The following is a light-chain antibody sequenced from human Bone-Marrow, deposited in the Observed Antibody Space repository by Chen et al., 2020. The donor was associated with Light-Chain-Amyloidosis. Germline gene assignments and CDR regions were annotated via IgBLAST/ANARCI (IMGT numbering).Light chain of an antibody. CDR3: QVWDRSSDRPV. V-gene: IGLV3-21*02. Sequence: SYVLTQPSSVSAAPGQTATIACWGNNIGSTSVHWYQQTPGQAPLLVVYDDSDRPSGIPERLSGSNSGNTATLTISRVEAGDEADYYCQVWDRSSDRPVFGGGTKLTVL. CDR1: NIGSTS. CDR2: DDS. J-gene: IGLJ3*02.